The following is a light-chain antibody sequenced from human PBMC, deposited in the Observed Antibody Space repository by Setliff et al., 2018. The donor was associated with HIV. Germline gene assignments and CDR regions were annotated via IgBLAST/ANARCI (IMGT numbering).Light chain of an antibody. V-gene: IGLV1-47*01. J-gene: IGLJ1*01. CDR2: RNN. CDR3: AAWDDSLSGLYV. Sequence: PPSASGTPGQRVTISCSGSSSNIGTNYVYWYQQLPGTAPKLLIYRNNQRPSGVPDRFSGSKSGTSASLAISELRSEDEADYYCAAWDDSLSGLYVFGAGTKVTVL. CDR1: SSNIGTNY.